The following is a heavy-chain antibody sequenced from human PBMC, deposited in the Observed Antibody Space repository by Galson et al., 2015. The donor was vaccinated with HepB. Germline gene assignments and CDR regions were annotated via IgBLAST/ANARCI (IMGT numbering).Heavy chain of an antibody. V-gene: IGHV3-30*04. J-gene: IGHJ6*02. CDR1: GFTFSSYG. CDR3: ARSLGAGTEDYYYYGMDV. D-gene: IGHD1-7*01. Sequence: SLRLSCAASGFTFSSYGLHWVRQAPGKGLEWVALISYDGSNIYYADSVKGRFTISRDNSKNTLYLQMNSQRAEDTAVYYCARSLGAGTEDYYYYGMDVWGQGTTVTVSS. CDR2: ISYDGSNI.